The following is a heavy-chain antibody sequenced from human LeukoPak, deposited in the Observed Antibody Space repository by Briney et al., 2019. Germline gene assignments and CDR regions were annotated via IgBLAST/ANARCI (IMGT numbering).Heavy chain of an antibody. V-gene: IGHV1-46*01. CDR1: GHTFTSYY. D-gene: IGHD3-10*01. J-gene: IGHJ6*04. Sequence: ASVKVSCKASGHTFTSYYMHWVRQAPGQGLEWMGIINPSGGSTSYAQKFQGRVTMTRDTSTSTVYMELSSLRSEDTAVYYCASQNYGSGSEYYYYGMDVWGKGTTVTVSS. CDR3: ASQNYGSGSEYYYYGMDV. CDR2: INPSGGST.